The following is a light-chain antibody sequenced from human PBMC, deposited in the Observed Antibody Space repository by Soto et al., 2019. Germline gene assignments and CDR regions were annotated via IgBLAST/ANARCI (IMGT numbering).Light chain of an antibody. Sequence: DLQMTQTPSTLSASVGDRVTITCRASQNIGPWLAWYQQKSGKAPKLLIYAASSLESGVPSRFSGSWSGTEFPLTISSLQPDDFATYYCQQYNSYSTTFGQGTKLEIK. CDR2: AAS. J-gene: IGKJ2*01. V-gene: IGKV1-5*01. CDR1: QNIGPW. CDR3: QQYNSYSTT.